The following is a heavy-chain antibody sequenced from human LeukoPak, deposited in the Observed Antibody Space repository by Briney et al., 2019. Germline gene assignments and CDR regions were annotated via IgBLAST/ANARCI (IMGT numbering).Heavy chain of an antibody. Sequence: GGSLRLSCAASGFTFDDYAMHWVRQAPGKGLEWVSGISWNSGSIGYADSVKGRFTISRDNSKNTLYLQMNSLRAEDTAVYYCAKDLVWGRYYYMDVWGKGTTVTVSS. V-gene: IGHV3-9*01. J-gene: IGHJ6*03. CDR3: AKDLVWGRYYYMDV. CDR1: GFTFDDYA. D-gene: IGHD3-16*01. CDR2: ISWNSGSI.